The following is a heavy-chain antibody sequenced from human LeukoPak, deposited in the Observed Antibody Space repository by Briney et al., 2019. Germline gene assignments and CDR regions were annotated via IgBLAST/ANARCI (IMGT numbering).Heavy chain of an antibody. V-gene: IGHV4-34*01. CDR1: GGSFSGYY. Sequence: SETLSLTCAVYGGSFSGYYWSWIRQPPGKGLEWIGEINHSGSTNYNPSLKSRVTMSVDTSKNQFSLKLSSVTAADTAVYYCARGRGSYYDSSGYYVWFDPWGQGTLVTVSS. J-gene: IGHJ5*02. CDR3: ARGRGSYYDSSGYYVWFDP. CDR2: INHSGST. D-gene: IGHD3-22*01.